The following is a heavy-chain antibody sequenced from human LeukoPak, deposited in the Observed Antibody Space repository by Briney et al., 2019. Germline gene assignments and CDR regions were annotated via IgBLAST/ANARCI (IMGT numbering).Heavy chain of an antibody. Sequence: GGSLRLSCAASGFTFSSYAMHWVRQAPGKGLEWVAVISYDGSNNYYADSVMGRFTISRDNSKNTLYLQMNSLRAEDTAVYYCARDYGGFYFDYWGQGTLVTVSS. V-gene: IGHV3-30-3*01. J-gene: IGHJ4*02. CDR3: ARDYGGFYFDY. CDR1: GFTFSSYA. D-gene: IGHD4-23*01. CDR2: ISYDGSNN.